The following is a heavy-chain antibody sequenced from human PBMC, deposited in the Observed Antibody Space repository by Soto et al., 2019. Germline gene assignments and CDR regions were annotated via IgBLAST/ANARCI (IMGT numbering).Heavy chain of an antibody. CDR1: GFTFSSYA. CDR3: AKLGRGYCSGGSCYSGTSYFDY. J-gene: IGHJ4*02. CDR2: ISGSGGST. V-gene: IGHV3-23*01. Sequence: GGSLRLSCAASGFTFSSYAMSWVRQAPGKGLEWVSAISGSGGSTYYADSVKGRFTISRDNSKNTLYLQMNSLRAEDTAVYYCAKLGRGYCSGGSCYSGTSYFDYWGQGTLVTVSS. D-gene: IGHD2-15*01.